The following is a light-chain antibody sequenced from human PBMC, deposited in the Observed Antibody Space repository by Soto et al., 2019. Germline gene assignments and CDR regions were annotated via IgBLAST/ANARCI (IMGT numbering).Light chain of an antibody. Sequence: EIVLTQSPATLSLSPGERATLSCRASQSVSSSLAWYQQKPGQAPRLLISDASNRATGIPVRFSGSGSGTDFTLTISSLEPEDFAVYYCQQRYSWPLTFGGGTKVDIK. CDR2: DAS. J-gene: IGKJ4*01. CDR1: QSVSSS. V-gene: IGKV3-11*01. CDR3: QQRYSWPLT.